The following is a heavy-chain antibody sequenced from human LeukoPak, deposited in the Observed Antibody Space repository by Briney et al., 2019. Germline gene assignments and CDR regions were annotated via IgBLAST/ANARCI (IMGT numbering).Heavy chain of an antibody. CDR3: ARAGLYSSSWYSAFFDY. J-gene: IGHJ4*02. D-gene: IGHD6-13*01. CDR2: IIPIFGTA. V-gene: IGHV1-69*06. Sequence: SAKVSCKASGGTFSSYAISWVRQAPGQGLEWMGGIIPIFGTANYAQKFQGRVTITADKSTSTAYMELSSPRSEDTAVYYCARAGLYSSSWYSAFFDYWGQGTLVTVSS. CDR1: GGTFSSYA.